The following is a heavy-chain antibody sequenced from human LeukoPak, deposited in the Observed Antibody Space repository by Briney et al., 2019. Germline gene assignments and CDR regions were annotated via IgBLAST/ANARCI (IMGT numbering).Heavy chain of an antibody. CDR3: ASPVGAIAY. D-gene: IGHD1-26*01. CDR2: IYHSGST. CDR1: GGSISSYY. J-gene: IGHJ4*02. Sequence: SETLSLTCTVSGGSISSYYWGWIRQPPGKGREWIGSIYHSGSTYYNPSLKSRVTISVDTSKNQFSLRLSSVTAADTAVYYCASPVGAIAYWGQGTLVTVSS. V-gene: IGHV4-38-2*02.